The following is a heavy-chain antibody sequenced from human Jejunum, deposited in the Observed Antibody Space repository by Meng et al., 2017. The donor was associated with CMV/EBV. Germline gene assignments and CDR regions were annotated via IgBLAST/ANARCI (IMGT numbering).Heavy chain of an antibody. J-gene: IGHJ5*01. D-gene: IGHD1-14*01. CDR3: AFMRGQPRRNYFDF. Sequence: SGGSLSSLSSSWGWVRRPPGKGLEWIGNVYYDANQYYNPSLKGRVSIFADLSRSQFFLRLTSVSAADTAMYYCAFMRGQPRRNYFDFWGPGTLVTVSS. CDR2: VYYDANQ. CDR1: GGSLSSLSSS. V-gene: IGHV4-39*07.